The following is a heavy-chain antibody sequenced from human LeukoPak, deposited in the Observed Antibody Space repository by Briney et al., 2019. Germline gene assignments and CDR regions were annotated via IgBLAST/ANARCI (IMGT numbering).Heavy chain of an antibody. Sequence: TGGSLRLSCAASGFTFSGCDMHWVRQASGKGLEWVGRITTKANRYATAYSASLKGRFTISRDDSKNTAYLQMNSLRTEDTAVYYCTTYKSGHYWGQGTLVTVSS. V-gene: IGHV3-73*01. CDR1: GFTFSGCD. CDR2: ITTKANRYAT. D-gene: IGHD3-3*01. CDR3: TTYKSGHY. J-gene: IGHJ4*02.